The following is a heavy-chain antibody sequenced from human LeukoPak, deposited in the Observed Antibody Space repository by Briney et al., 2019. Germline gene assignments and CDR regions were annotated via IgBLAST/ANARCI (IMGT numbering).Heavy chain of an antibody. J-gene: IGHJ6*02. Sequence: PSETLSLTCAVSGSSVSSAYWWGWIRQPPGRGLEWIGYIYYSGSTYYNPSLKSRLTMSVDTSKNQFSPKLTSVTAVDTAVYYCVRNLPVFLSGYPQPGMDVWGQGTTVTVSS. CDR1: GSSVSSAYW. D-gene: IGHD3-3*01. V-gene: IGHV4-28*01. CDR2: IYYSGST. CDR3: VRNLPVFLSGYPQPGMDV.